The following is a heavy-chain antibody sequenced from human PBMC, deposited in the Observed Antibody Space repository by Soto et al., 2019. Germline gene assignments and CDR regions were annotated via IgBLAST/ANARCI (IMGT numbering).Heavy chain of an antibody. CDR3: ARVRGSSWYYTRYYYGMDV. D-gene: IGHD6-13*01. V-gene: IGHV3-33*01. Sequence: LRLSCAASGFTFSSYGMHWVRQAPGKGLEWVAVIWYDGSNKYYADSVKGRFTISRDNSKNTLYLQMNSLRAEDTAVYYCARVRGSSWYYTRYYYGMDVWGQGTTVTVSS. CDR1: GFTFSSYG. J-gene: IGHJ6*02. CDR2: IWYDGSNK.